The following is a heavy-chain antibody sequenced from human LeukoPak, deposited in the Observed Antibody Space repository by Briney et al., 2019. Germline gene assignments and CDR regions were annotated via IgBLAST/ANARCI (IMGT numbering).Heavy chain of an antibody. CDR1: GYSFTSYG. Sequence: ASVKVSCKASGYSFTSYGINWLRQAPGQGLEWMGWISGSNGNTKYAQDFQGRVTMTTDTSTRTAYMELRSLRPDDHAWYYLSRELGGGGSYFFACYAREVWVQGTTVTGSS. D-gene: IGHD3-10*01. V-gene: IGHV1-18*01. CDR3: SRELGGGGSYFFACYAREV. J-gene: IGHJ6*02. CDR2: ISGSNGNT.